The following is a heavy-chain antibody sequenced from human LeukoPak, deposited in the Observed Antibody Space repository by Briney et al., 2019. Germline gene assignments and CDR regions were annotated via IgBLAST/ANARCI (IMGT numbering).Heavy chain of an antibody. CDR1: GYTFASYG. CDR2: ISGYNVNT. Sequence: GASVKVSCKASGYTFASYGISWVRQAPGQGLEWMGRISGYNVNTNYAQNLQGRVTMTTDTSTSTAYMELRSLRSDDTAVYYCARDWVATSLDAFGIWGQGTMVIVSS. CDR3: ARDWVATSLDAFGI. V-gene: IGHV1-18*01. J-gene: IGHJ3*02. D-gene: IGHD4-23*01.